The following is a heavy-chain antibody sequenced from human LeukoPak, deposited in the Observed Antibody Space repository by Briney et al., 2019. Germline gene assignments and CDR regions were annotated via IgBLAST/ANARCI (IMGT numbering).Heavy chain of an antibody. D-gene: IGHD3-10*01. V-gene: IGHV1-8*02. J-gene: IGHJ6*03. CDR1: GYTFTSYG. CDR3: ARGQAFHAYYYGSGISMDV. Sequence: ASVKVSCKASGYTFTSYGISWVRQAPGQGLEWMGWMNPNSGNTGYAQKFQGRVTMTRNTSISTAYMELSSLRSEDTAVYYCARGQAFHAYYYGSGISMDVWGKGTTVTVSS. CDR2: MNPNSGNT.